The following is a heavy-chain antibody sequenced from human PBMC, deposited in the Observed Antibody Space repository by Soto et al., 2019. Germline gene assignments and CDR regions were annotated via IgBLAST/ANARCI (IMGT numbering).Heavy chain of an antibody. D-gene: IGHD2-15*01. Sequence: QVQLVQSGAEVKKPGASVKVSCKASGYTFTSYYMHWVRQAPDQGLEWMGIINPSGGSTSYAQKFQGRVTMTRDTSTSTVYMELSSLRSEDTAVYYCARDGGSGGTFDIWGQGTMVTVSS. J-gene: IGHJ3*02. CDR1: GYTFTSYY. V-gene: IGHV1-46*01. CDR3: ARDGGSGGTFDI. CDR2: INPSGGST.